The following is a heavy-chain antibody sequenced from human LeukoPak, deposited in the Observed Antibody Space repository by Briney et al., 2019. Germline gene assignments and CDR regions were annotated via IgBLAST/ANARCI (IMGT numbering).Heavy chain of an antibody. CDR3: ARRLSSSNWGYAFDI. J-gene: IGHJ3*02. V-gene: IGHV4-39*01. CDR1: DGSINSSSYF. D-gene: IGHD6-13*01. Sequence: PSETLSLTCTVSDGSINSSSYFWGWIRQPPGKGLEWIGYIYYTGSAYYNPSLQSRVSISVDTSKNQFSLKVISVTAADTAVYYCARRLSSSNWGYAFDIRGQGTMVTFSS. CDR2: IYYTGSA.